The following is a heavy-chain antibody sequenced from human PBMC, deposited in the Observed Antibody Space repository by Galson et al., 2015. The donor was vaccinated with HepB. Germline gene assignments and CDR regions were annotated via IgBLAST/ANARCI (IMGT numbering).Heavy chain of an antibody. CDR3: AIESAAEQWLVRSAFDI. Sequence: SLRLSCAASGFTFRSYSMNWVRQAPGKGLEWVSYISSSSSTIYYADSAKGRFTISRDNAKNSLYLQMNSLRAEDTAVYYCAIESAAEQWLVRSAFDIGGPMTMFTVSS. CDR1: GFTFRSYS. CDR2: ISSSSSTI. J-gene: IGHJ3*02. D-gene: IGHD6-19*01. V-gene: IGHV3-48*01.